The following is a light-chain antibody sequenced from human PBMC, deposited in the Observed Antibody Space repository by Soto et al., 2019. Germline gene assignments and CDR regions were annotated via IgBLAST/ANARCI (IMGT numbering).Light chain of an antibody. CDR2: DVS. V-gene: IGLV2-14*01. J-gene: IGLJ2*01. CDR1: SSDVGGYNY. CDR3: SSYTGSSTVV. Sequence: QSALTQPASVSGSPGQSITISCTGTSSDVGGYNYVSWYQQYPGKAPRLLIYDVSDRPSGVSSRFSGSKSGNTASLTISGLQAEDEADYYCSSYTGSSTVVFGGGTKLTVL.